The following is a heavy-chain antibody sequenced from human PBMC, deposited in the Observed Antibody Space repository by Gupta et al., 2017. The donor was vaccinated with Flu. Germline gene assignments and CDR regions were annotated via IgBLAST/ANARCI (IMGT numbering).Heavy chain of an antibody. CDR3: ARGFVSSKGFYFDY. J-gene: IGHJ4*02. V-gene: IGHV3-33*01. D-gene: IGHD6-13*01. CDR1: GLTFSNLA. CDR2: IWYDGSEK. Sequence: PGRSLKLSCVVSGLTFSNLAMHWVRQAPGKGLEWVAVIWYDGSEKYYADSVKGRFTISRDNSKNTLFLQMSSLRADDTAMYYCARGFVSSKGFYFDYWGQVTLVTVSS.